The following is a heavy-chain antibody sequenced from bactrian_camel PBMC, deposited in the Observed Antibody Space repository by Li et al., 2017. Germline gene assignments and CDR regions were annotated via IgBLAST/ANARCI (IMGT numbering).Heavy chain of an antibody. D-gene: IGHD2*01. CDR1: GFGQKNYC. J-gene: IGHJ4*01. V-gene: IGHV3S1*01. Sequence: HVQLVESGGGSVQAGGSLRLSCVVSGFGQKNYCMGWFRQVPGKEREGVASIDSDGRLNYADSVRGRFTISKDNAKNTLYLQMNSLKPEDTAMYFCAAGRTPNGYCYSMSEFPEAAYNHWGQGTQVTVS. CDR3: AAGRTPNGYCYSMSEFPEAAYNH. CDR2: IDSDGRL.